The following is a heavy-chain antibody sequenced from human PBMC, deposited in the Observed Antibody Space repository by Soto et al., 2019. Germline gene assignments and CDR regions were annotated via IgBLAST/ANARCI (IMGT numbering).Heavy chain of an antibody. V-gene: IGHV4-4*02. Sequence: QVQLQESGPGLVKPSGTLSLTCAVSGGSISSSNWWSWVRQPPGKGLEWIGEIYHSGSTKYNPSHKSRVTIAVDKSKNRFSLKLSSVTAADTAVYYCARKRGYSSSWSLVYWGQGALVTVSS. J-gene: IGHJ4*02. CDR1: GGSISSSNW. CDR3: ARKRGYSSSWSLVY. D-gene: IGHD6-13*01. CDR2: IYHSGST.